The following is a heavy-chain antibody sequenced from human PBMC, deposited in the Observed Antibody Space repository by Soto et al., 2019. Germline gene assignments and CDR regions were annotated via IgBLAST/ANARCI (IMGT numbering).Heavy chain of an antibody. D-gene: IGHD6-19*01. CDR3: ARGSLIAVAGTMFFY. V-gene: IGHV1-8*01. CDR2: MNPNSGNT. Sequence: ASVKVSCKASGYTFTSYDINWVRQATGQGLEWMGWMNPNSGNTGYAQKYQGRVTKTRNTSISTAYMELSSLRSEDTAVYYCARGSLIAVAGTMFFYWGQGTLVTVSS. J-gene: IGHJ4*02. CDR1: GYTFTSYD.